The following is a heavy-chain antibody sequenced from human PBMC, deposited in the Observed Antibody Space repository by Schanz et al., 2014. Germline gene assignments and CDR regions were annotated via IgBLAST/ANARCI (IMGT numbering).Heavy chain of an antibody. D-gene: IGHD3-16*01. CDR3: ASAIYAEYVFIH. J-gene: IGHJ4*02. V-gene: IGHV1-46*01. CDR2: INVSGGST. CDR1: GYTFTSYY. Sequence: QVQLVQSGAEVKKPGASVKVSCKASGYTFTSYYMHWVRQAPGQGLEWMGIINVSGGSTSHAQKFQGRVTMTRDTSTSTVYMELSSLRSEDTALYYCASAIYAEYVFIHWGQGTLVTVSS.